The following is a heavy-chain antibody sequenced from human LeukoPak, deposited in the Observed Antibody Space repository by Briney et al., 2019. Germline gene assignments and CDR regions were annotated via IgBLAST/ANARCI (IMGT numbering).Heavy chain of an antibody. V-gene: IGHV3-64D*09. CDR2: ISSNGGST. CDR3: VKGDIVATSANWFDP. J-gene: IGHJ5*02. Sequence: GGSLRLCCSASGFTFSSYAMHWVRQAPGKGLEYVSAISSNGGSTYYADSVKGRFTISRDNSKNTLYLQMSSLRAEDTAVYYCVKGDIVATSANWFDPWGQGTLVTVSS. D-gene: IGHD5-12*01. CDR1: GFTFSSYA.